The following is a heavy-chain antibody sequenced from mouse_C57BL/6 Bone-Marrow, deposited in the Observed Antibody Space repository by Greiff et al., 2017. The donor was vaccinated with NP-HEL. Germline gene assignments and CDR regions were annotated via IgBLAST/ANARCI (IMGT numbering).Heavy chain of an antibody. J-gene: IGHJ4*01. Sequence: VQLQQSGPELVKPGASVKISCKASGYTFTDYYMNWVKQSHGKSLEWIGDINPNNGGNSSSQKGKGKATLTVDKSSSTAYMELRSLPSEDSAVSSCARATYYDYDGAMDFWGQGTSVTVSS. CDR2: INPNNGGN. CDR3: ARATYYDYDGAMDF. V-gene: IGHV1-26*01. CDR1: GYTFTDYY. D-gene: IGHD2-4*01.